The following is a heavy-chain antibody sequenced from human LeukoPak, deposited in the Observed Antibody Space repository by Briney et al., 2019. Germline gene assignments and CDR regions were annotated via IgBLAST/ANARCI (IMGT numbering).Heavy chain of an antibody. V-gene: IGHV1-18*01. D-gene: IGHD3-9*01. J-gene: IGHJ5*02. Sequence: ASVRVSCKASGYTFNSYGISWVRQAPGQGLEWMGLISAYNGNTKYAQNFLGRVTMTTDTSRRTVYMELRSLTSDDTAVYYCARDFLYYDILTGPDHWGQGTLVTVSS. CDR2: ISAYNGNT. CDR3: ARDFLYYDILTGPDH. CDR1: GYTFNSYG.